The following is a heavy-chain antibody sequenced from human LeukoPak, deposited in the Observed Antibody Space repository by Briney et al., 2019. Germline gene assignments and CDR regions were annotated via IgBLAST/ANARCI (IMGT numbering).Heavy chain of an antibody. CDR3: ARVHYFYGGNSEVYFDY. Sequence: GGSLRLSCAASEFTFSSYNMNWVRQAPGKGLEWVSSISTSSSYIYYADSVKGRFTISRDNAKNSLYLQMNSLRAEDTAVYYCARVHYFYGGNSEVYFDYWGQGTLVTVSS. CDR2: ISTSSSYI. V-gene: IGHV3-21*01. CDR1: EFTFSSYN. J-gene: IGHJ4*02. D-gene: IGHD4-23*01.